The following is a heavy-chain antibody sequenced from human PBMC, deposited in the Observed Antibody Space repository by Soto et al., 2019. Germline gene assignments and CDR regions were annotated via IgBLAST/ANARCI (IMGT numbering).Heavy chain of an antibody. D-gene: IGHD4-17*01. CDR2: ISYDGSNK. J-gene: IGHJ4*02. Sequence: QVQLVESGGGVVQPGRSLRLSCAASGFTFSSYGMHWVRQAPGKGLEWVAVISYDGSNKYYADSVKGRFTISRDNSKNTLYLQMNSLRAEDTAVYYCAKLQHLGPVGDYRRDYWGQGTLVTVSS. V-gene: IGHV3-30*18. CDR1: GFTFSSYG. CDR3: AKLQHLGPVGDYRRDY.